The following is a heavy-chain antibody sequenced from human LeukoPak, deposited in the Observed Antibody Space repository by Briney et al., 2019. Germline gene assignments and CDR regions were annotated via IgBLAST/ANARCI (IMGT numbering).Heavy chain of an antibody. J-gene: IGHJ4*02. Sequence: GGSLRLSCAASGFTFSSSWMSWLRQAPGKGLEWVADIKEDGSAKYYVDSVKGRFTISRDNAKNSLYLQMNSLRAEDTAVYYCARESFAARWDWGQGTLVTVSS. D-gene: IGHD6-6*01. CDR3: ARESFAARWD. V-gene: IGHV3-7*01. CDR1: GFTFSSSW. CDR2: IKEDGSAK.